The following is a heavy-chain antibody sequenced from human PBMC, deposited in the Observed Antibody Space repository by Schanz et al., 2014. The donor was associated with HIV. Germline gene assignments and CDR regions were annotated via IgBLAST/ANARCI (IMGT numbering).Heavy chain of an antibody. V-gene: IGHV3-33*06. CDR3: AKAEYDSRGNSQSHFDY. CDR2: IWVDGTSK. Sequence: VQLVESGGGVVQPGGSLRLSCAASGFSFSTYGIHWVRQAPGKGLEWVAVIWVDGTSKFYADSVKGRFIISRDNSKNTLYLQMNSLRVEDTAVYYCAKAEYDSRGNSQSHFDYWGQGTLVTVSS. CDR1: GFSFSTYG. J-gene: IGHJ4*02. D-gene: IGHD3-22*01.